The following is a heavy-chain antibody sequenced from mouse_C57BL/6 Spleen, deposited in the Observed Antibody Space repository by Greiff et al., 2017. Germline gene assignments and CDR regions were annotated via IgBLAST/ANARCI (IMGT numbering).Heavy chain of an antibody. CDR2: INPNNGGT. CDR1: GYTFTDYY. Sequence: VQLQQSGPELVKPGASVKISCKASGYTFTDYYMNWVKQSHGKSLEWIGDINPNNGGTSYNQKFKGKATLTVDKSSSTAYMELRSLTSEDSAVYYCARRGYYGNHYAMDYWGQGTSVTVSS. CDR3: ARRGYYGNHYAMDY. D-gene: IGHD2-1*01. J-gene: IGHJ4*01. V-gene: IGHV1-26*01.